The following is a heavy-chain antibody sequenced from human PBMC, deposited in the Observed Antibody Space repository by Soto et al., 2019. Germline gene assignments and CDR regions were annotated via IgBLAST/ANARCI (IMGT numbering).Heavy chain of an antibody. D-gene: IGHD6-6*01. Sequence: PETLSLTLTVSGGSIRTYYCNWIRQPPGGGLEWIAYIHYSGVTNYSPSLRGGDSISIDRSNNEFSLKVSSVTAADTAVYYCARDRAESSSSTPAGGMDVWGPGTTVTVSS. CDR2: IHYSGVT. J-gene: IGHJ6*02. CDR1: GGSIRTYY. CDR3: ARDRAESSSSTPAGGMDV. V-gene: IGHV4-59*01.